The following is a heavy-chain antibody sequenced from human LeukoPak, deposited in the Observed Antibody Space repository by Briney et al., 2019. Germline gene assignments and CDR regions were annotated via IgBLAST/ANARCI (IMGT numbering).Heavy chain of an antibody. Sequence: AGSLRLSCAASGFTFSDYYMSWIRQAPGKGLEWVSYITNSVSTIYYADSVKGRFTISRDNAKNSLYLQMNSLRDEDTAVYYCARGAYSKIDPWGQGTLVTVSS. J-gene: IGHJ5*02. CDR1: GFTFSDYY. CDR2: ITNSVSTI. V-gene: IGHV3-11*04. CDR3: ARGAYSKIDP. D-gene: IGHD4-11*01.